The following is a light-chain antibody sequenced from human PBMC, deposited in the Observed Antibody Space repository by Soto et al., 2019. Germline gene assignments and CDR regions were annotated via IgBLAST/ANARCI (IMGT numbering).Light chain of an antibody. V-gene: IGLV3-21*04. J-gene: IGLJ2*01. CDR3: HVWDSDSDHPV. CDR2: YEI. CDR1: NIGSMS. Sequence: SYELTQPPSVSVAPGQTARITCGGNNIGSMSVHWYQQKPGQAPVLVIYYEIDRPSGIPERFSGSNSGNTATLTITRVDAGDGADYYCHVWDSDSDHPVFGGGTKLTVL.